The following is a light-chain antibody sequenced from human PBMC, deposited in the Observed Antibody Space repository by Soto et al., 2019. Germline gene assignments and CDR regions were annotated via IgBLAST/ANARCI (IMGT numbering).Light chain of an antibody. CDR1: NTDIGGYNY. Sequence: QSALTQPPSASGSPGQSVTISCTGTNTDIGGYNYVSWYQQHPGKAPKLMIYEVSNRPSGVSNRFSGSKSGNTASLPISGLQAEDEADYYCSSYTSSSTVVFGGGTKLTVL. V-gene: IGLV2-14*01. CDR3: SSYTSSSTVV. CDR2: EVS. J-gene: IGLJ2*01.